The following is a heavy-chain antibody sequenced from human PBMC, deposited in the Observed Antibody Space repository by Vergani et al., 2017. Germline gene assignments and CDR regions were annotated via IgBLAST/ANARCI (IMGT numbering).Heavy chain of an antibody. CDR1: GYSFTNYW. J-gene: IGHJ4*02. D-gene: IGHD3-22*01. Sequence: EVQLVPSGAAVKTPGESLTISCQISGYSFTNYWIGWVRQMPGKGLEWMGIIHPADSDTRYSPSFQGQVTISVDKSISTAYLPRSSLRASDSAMYYCARLYGRDSSGSKYFDYWGQGTLVTVSS. V-gene: IGHV5-51*01. CDR2: IHPADSDT. CDR3: ARLYGRDSSGSKYFDY.